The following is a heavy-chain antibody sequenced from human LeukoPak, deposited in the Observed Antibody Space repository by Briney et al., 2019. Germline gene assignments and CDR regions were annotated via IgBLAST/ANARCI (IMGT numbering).Heavy chain of an antibody. Sequence: SETLSLTCTVSGGSISSSSYYWGWIRQPPGKGLGWIGSIYYSGSTYYNPSLKSRVTISVDTSKNQFSLKLSSVTAADTAVYYCARLAVGATENYFDYWGQGTLVTVSS. CDR3: ARLAVGATENYFDY. CDR1: GGSISSSSYY. J-gene: IGHJ4*02. D-gene: IGHD1-26*01. V-gene: IGHV4-39*01. CDR2: IYYSGST.